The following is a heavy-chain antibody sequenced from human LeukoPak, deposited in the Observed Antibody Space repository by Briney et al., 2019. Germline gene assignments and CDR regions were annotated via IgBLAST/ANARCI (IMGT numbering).Heavy chain of an antibody. CDR1: GFTFSNYA. CDR2: ISGGGATT. V-gene: IGHV3-23*01. Sequence: GGSLRLSCAASGFTFSNYAMSWVRQAPGKGLEWVSGISGGGATTDYADSGKGRFTISRDNSKNTLYLQMNSLRAEDTAVYYCAKDQDGYSGYDLDYWGQGTLVTVSS. J-gene: IGHJ4*02. CDR3: AKDQDGYSGYDLDY. D-gene: IGHD5-12*01.